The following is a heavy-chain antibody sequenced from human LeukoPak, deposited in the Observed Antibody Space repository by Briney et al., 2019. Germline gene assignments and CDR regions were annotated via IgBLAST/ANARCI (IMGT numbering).Heavy chain of an antibody. CDR2: IWYDGSNK. Sequence: GGSLRLSCAASGFTFSSYGMHWVRQAPGKGLEWVAVIWYDGSNKYYADSVKGRFTISRDNSKNTLYLQMNSLRAEDTAVYYCARDPYDFWSGPTNYYYYGMDVWGQGTTVTVSS. CDR1: GFTFSSYG. D-gene: IGHD3-3*01. CDR3: ARDPYDFWSGPTNYYYYGMDV. J-gene: IGHJ6*02. V-gene: IGHV3-33*01.